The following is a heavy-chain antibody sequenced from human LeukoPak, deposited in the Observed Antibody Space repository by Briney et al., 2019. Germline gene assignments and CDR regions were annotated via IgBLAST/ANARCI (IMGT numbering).Heavy chain of an antibody. D-gene: IGHD3-9*01. V-gene: IGHV3-48*01. Sequence: PGGSLRLSCGGSGFTFKSFSMHWVRQAPGKGLEWVSDISSNSGIKSYADSVKGRFTISRDNAKNSLYLQMNSLRAEDTAVYYCAREARNYDILTGYYKADAFDIWGQGTMVTVSS. CDR3: AREARNYDILTGYYKADAFDI. CDR1: GFTFKSFS. J-gene: IGHJ3*02. CDR2: ISSNSGIK.